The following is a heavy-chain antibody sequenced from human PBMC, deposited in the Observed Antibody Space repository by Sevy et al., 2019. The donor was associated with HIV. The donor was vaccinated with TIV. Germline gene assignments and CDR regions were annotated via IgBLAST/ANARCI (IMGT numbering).Heavy chain of an antibody. CDR2: ISGTGAST. D-gene: IGHD2-8*02. CDR1: GFRFSSYG. V-gene: IGHV3-23*01. J-gene: IGHJ4*02. CDR3: AKDGGVNWDQYYFDS. Sequence: GGSLRLSCSASGFRFSSYGMTWVRQAPGKGLEWVSSISGTGASTDYADSVKGRFTISRDNSRNPLFLQMNTLRAEDTAVYYCAKDGGVNWDQYYFDSWGQGTLVTVSS.